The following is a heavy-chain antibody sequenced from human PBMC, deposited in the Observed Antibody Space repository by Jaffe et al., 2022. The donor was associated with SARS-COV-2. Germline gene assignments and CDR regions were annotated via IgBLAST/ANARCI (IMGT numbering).Heavy chain of an antibody. J-gene: IGHJ6*03. Sequence: EVQLVESGGGLVQPGRSLRLSCTTSGFTFGDYAMSWFRQAPGKGLEWVGFIRSKAYGGTTEHAAPVKGRFTISRDDSKSIAYLQMNSLKTEDTAVYYCTRGPIRGVLQKYYYMDVWGKGTTVAVSS. CDR3: TRGPIRGVLQKYYYMDV. D-gene: IGHD3-10*01. V-gene: IGHV3-49*03. CDR2: IRSKAYGGTT. CDR1: GFTFGDYA.